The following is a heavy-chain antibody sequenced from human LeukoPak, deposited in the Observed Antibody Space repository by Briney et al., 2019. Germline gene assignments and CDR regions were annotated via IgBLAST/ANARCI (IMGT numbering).Heavy chain of an antibody. CDR3: ARRPRAGSYDSSGFDY. D-gene: IGHD3-22*01. J-gene: IGHJ4*02. CDR2: INHSGST. V-gene: IGHV4-39*07. Sequence: SETLSPTCTVSGGSISSSSYYWGWIRQPPGKGLEWIGEINHSGSTNYNPSLKSRVTISVDTSKNQFSLKLSSVTAADTAVYYCARRPRAGSYDSSGFDYWGQGTLVTVSS. CDR1: GGSISSSSYY.